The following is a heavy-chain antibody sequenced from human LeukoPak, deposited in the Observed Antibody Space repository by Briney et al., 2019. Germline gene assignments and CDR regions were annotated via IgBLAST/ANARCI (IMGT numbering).Heavy chain of an antibody. V-gene: IGHV1-24*01. CDR1: GYTLTELS. CDR3: ASNFDDSSTPSYFDY. J-gene: IGHJ4*02. D-gene: IGHD6-13*01. Sequence: GASVKVSCKVSGYTLTELSMHWVRQAPGKGLEWMGGFDPEDGETIYAQKFQGRVTMTEDTSTDTAYMELSSLRSEDTAVYYCASNFDDSSTPSYFDYWGQGTLVTVSS. CDR2: FDPEDGET.